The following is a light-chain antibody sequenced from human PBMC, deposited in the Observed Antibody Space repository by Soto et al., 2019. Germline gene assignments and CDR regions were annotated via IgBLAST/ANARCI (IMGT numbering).Light chain of an antibody. CDR2: DAS. V-gene: IGKV1-13*02. Sequence: TQMTQSPTSLSASVGDSVTITCRASQGINNYLAWYQQKPGKAPKLLIYDASNLESGVPSRFSGSGSGTDFTLTISCLQSEDFATYYCQQYYSYPALTFGGGTKGDIK. J-gene: IGKJ4*01. CDR1: QGINNY. CDR3: QQYYSYPALT.